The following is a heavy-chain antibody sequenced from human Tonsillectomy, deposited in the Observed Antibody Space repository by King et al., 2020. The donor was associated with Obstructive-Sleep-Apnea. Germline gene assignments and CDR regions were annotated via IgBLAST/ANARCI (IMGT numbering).Heavy chain of an antibody. J-gene: IGHJ3*02. V-gene: IGHV5-51*01. CDR3: ARGTRGYYDSSGYYDDAFDI. Sequence: VQLVESGAEVKKPGESLKISCKGSVYSFTSYWIGLVRQMPGKGLEWVGVIYPGDSDTRYSPSFQGQVPISADKFISPAYLQWRSVKAPDTAMYYCARGTRGYYDSSGYYDDAFDIWGQGTMVTVSS. CDR1: VYSFTSYW. CDR2: IYPGDSDT. D-gene: IGHD3-22*01.